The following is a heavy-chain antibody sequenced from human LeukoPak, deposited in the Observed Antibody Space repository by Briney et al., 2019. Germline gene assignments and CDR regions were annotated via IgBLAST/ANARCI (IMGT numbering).Heavy chain of an antibody. CDR2: IKPDGSEK. Sequence: PGGSLRLSCAAAGFTFSSYWMSWVRQAPGKGLERVADIKPDGSEKYYVDSVKGRFTISRDNAKNSLYLQMNSLRAEDTAVYYCARDSSDSSGYYPLGAFDIWGQGTMVTVSS. CDR1: GFTFSSYW. CDR3: ARDSSDSSGYYPLGAFDI. J-gene: IGHJ3*02. D-gene: IGHD3-22*01. V-gene: IGHV3-7*01.